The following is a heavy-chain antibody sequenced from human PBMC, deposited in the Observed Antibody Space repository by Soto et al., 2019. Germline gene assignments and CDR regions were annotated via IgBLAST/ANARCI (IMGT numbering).Heavy chain of an antibody. J-gene: IGHJ4*02. D-gene: IGHD3-10*01. Sequence: QVQLVQSGAEVKQPGSSVKVSCKASGGTFSSYAISWVRQAPGQGLEWMGGIIPIFGKANYAQKFQGRVMITEDEYTSTAYMEVSSLRSEDTDGCFCARDLAFGELGEGGYWGQGTLVTLSS. CDR1: GGTFSSYA. CDR2: IIPIFGKA. CDR3: ARDLAFGELGEGGY. V-gene: IGHV1-69*12.